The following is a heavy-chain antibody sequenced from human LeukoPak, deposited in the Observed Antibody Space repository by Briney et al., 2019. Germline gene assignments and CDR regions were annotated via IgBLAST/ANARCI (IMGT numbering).Heavy chain of an antibody. D-gene: IGHD2-15*01. J-gene: IGHJ5*02. V-gene: IGHV3-7*01. Sequence: GGSLRLSCAASGFTFSSYWMSCVRQAPGKGLEWVANIKQDGSEKYYVDSVKGRFTISRDNARNSLYLQMNSLRTEDTAVYYCARLIVVMVAGWFDPWGQGTLVTVSS. CDR1: GFTFSSYW. CDR3: ARLIVVMVAGWFDP. CDR2: IKQDGSEK.